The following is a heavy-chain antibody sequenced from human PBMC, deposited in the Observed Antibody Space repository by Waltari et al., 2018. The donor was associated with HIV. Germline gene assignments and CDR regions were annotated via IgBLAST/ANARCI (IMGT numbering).Heavy chain of an antibody. Sequence: QVQLQESGPGLVKPSETLSLICAVPGYSLSRGYNWGWIRQPPGEGLEWVWSTSYSEGTYYNPSLRSRVTISLDTSKNQFSLNLNSVTAADTAVYFCARRRAQGDFDYWGQGTLVTVSS. J-gene: IGHJ4*02. CDR2: TSYSEGT. D-gene: IGHD1-26*01. V-gene: IGHV4-38-2*01. CDR3: ARRRAQGDFDY. CDR1: GYSLSRGYN.